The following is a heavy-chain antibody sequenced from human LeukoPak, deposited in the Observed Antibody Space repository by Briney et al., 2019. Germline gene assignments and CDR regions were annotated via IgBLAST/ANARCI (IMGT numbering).Heavy chain of an antibody. J-gene: IGHJ4*02. D-gene: IGHD6-19*01. CDR3: ARVSGSGWHFDY. Sequence: PGGSLRLSCAPSGFTFSNYEMNWVRQAPGRGLEWVSFISSSGVLIYYADSVKGRFTISRDNAKNSLYLQSNSLRVEDTAVYYCARVSGSGWHFDYWGQGSLVTVSS. CDR1: GFTFSNYE. V-gene: IGHV3-48*03. CDR2: ISSSGVLI.